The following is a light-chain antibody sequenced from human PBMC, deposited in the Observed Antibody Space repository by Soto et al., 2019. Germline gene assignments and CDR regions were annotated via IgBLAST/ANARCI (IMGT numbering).Light chain of an antibody. CDR2: RAS. CDR3: QQYAVSPLT. V-gene: IGKV1-5*03. CDR1: QSISNW. J-gene: IGKJ4*01. Sequence: DIQMTQSPSTLSASVGDRVTITCRASQSISNWLAWYQQKPGKAPKLLIYRASALESGVPSRFSGSGSGTEFTLTISSLQPDDFATYYCQQYAVSPLTFGGGTTVEIK.